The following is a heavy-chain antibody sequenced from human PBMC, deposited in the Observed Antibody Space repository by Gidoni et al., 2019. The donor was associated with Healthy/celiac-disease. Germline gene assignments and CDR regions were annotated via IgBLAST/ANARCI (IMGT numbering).Heavy chain of an antibody. CDR2: ISWTSGSI. CDR3: AKNGFEGDKGTYYYYYGMDV. Sequence: EVQLEESGGGLVQPGRSLRLSCAASGFTFDDYAMHWVRQAPGKGLKWVSGISWTSGSIGYADSVKDRFTISRDNAKNSLYLQMNSPRAEDTALYYCAKNGFEGDKGTYYYYYGMDVWGQGTTVTVSS. D-gene: IGHD3-16*01. V-gene: IGHV3-9*01. J-gene: IGHJ6*02. CDR1: GFTFDDYA.